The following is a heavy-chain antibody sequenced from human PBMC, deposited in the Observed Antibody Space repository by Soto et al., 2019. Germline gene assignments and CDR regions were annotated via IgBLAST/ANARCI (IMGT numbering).Heavy chain of an antibody. CDR2: ISAYNCNT. CDR1: GYTFTSYG. J-gene: IGHJ4*02. D-gene: IGHD3-10*01. CDR3: EREYYYGSGGAY. Sequence: QVQLVQSGAEVKKPGASVKVSCKASGYTFTSYGISWVRQAPGQGLEWMGWISAYNCNTNYAQKLQGRVTMTTDTSTRTAYMELRSLASDDTAVYYWEREYYYGSGGAYWGQGTLVTVSS. V-gene: IGHV1-18*01.